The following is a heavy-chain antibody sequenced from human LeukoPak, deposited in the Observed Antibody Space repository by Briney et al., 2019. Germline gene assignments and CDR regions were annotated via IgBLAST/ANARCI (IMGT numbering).Heavy chain of an antibody. D-gene: IGHD3-16*01. V-gene: IGHV3-33*06. CDR2: IWYDGSNK. Sequence: GGSLRLSCAASGFTFSSYGMHWVPQAPGKGLEWVAVIWYDGSNKYYADSVKGRFTISRDNSKNTLYLQMNSLRAEDTAVYYCAKAALSNREVGGEINWFDPWGQGTLVTVSS. CDR1: GFTFSSYG. CDR3: AKAALSNREVGGEINWFDP. J-gene: IGHJ5*02.